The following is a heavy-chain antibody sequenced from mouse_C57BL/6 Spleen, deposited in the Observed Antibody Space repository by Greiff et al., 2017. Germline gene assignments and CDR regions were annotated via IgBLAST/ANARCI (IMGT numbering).Heavy chain of an antibody. CDR1: GYSITSGYY. D-gene: IGHD4-1*01. CDR2: ISYDGSN. V-gene: IGHV3-6*01. J-gene: IGHJ3*01. CDR3: ARDWASFAD. Sequence: EVQLVESGPGLVKPSQSLSLTCSVTGYSITSGYYWNWIRQFPGNKLEWMGYISYDGSNNYNPSLKNRISITRDTSKNQFFLKLNSVTTEDTATYYCARDWASFADWGQGTLVTVSA.